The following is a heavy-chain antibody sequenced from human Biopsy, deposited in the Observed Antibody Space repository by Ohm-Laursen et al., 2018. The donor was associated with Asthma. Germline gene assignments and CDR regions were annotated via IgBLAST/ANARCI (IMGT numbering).Heavy chain of an antibody. Sequence: ASVKVSCKASGGTFSNYVFSWVRQAPGQGLEWMEGIIPMFGTTKYTQKFQARVSITADEATSTVYMELSSLRSEDTAVYYCARVLTTEEGDTWFDPWGQGTLVTVSS. V-gene: IGHV1-69*13. J-gene: IGHJ5*02. D-gene: IGHD4-11*01. CDR3: ARVLTTEEGDTWFDP. CDR1: GGTFSNYV. CDR2: IIPMFGTT.